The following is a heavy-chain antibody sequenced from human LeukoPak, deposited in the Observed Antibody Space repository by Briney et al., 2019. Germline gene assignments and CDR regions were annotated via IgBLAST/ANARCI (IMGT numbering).Heavy chain of an antibody. D-gene: IGHD2-2*01. J-gene: IGHJ1*01. CDR1: GYSFTSYW. V-gene: IGHV5-51*01. Sequence: GESLKISCKGSGYSFTSYWIGWVRQMPGKGLEWMGIIYPGDSDTRYSPSFQGQVTISADKSISTAYLQWSSLKASDTAMYYCARATVYCSSTSCTTKYFQHWGQGTLVTVSS. CDR2: IYPGDSDT. CDR3: ARATVYCSSTSCTTKYFQH.